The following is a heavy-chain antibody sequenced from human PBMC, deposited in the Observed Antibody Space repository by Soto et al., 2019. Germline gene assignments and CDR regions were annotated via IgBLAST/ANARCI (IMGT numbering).Heavy chain of an antibody. J-gene: IGHJ3*02. V-gene: IGHV4-39*01. Sequence: QLQLQESGPGLVKPSETLSLTCTVSGGSISSSSYYWGWIRQPPGKGLEWIGSIYYSGSTYYNPSLKSRVTISVDTSKNQFSLKLSSVTAADTAVYYWATPGYSYGRNAFDIWGQGTMVTVSS. CDR2: IYYSGST. CDR3: ATPGYSYGRNAFDI. D-gene: IGHD5-18*01. CDR1: GGSISSSSYY.